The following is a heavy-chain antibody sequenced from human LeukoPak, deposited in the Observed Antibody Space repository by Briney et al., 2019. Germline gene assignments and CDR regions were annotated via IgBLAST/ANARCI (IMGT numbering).Heavy chain of an antibody. D-gene: IGHD6-13*01. CDR2: INSNSGGT. J-gene: IGHJ6*03. CDR1: GGTFKNYA. V-gene: IGHV1-2*02. CDR3: ARDAIAAAGTQLPYYYYYMDV. Sequence: ASVKVSCKASGGTFKNYAISWVRQAPGQGLEWMGWINSNSGGTNYAQKFQGRVTMTRDTSISTAYMELSRLRSDDTAVYCCARDAIAAAGTQLPYYYYYMDVWGKGTTVTISS.